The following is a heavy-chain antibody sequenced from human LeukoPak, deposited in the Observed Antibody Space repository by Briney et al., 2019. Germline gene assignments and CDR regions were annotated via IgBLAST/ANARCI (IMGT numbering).Heavy chain of an antibody. J-gene: IGHJ4*02. CDR2: IYHSGST. CDR1: GGSISSGGYY. Sequence: SETLSLTCTVSGGSISSGGYYWSWIRQPPGKGLEWIGYIYHSGSTFYNPSLKSRVTISVDTSKNQFSLKLSSVTAADTAMYYCVRSSYSSSWSFGYWGQGTLVTVSS. V-gene: IGHV4-30-2*01. CDR3: VRSSYSSSWSFGY. D-gene: IGHD6-13*01.